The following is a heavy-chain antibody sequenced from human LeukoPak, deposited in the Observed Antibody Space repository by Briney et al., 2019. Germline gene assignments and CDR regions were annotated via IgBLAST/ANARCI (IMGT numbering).Heavy chain of an antibody. CDR1: GGSISSGGYY. D-gene: IGHD1-26*01. Sequence: SETLPLTCTVSGGSISSGGYYWSWIRQYPGKGLEWIGYIYYSGSTYYNPSLKSRVTISVDTSKNQFSLKLSSVTAADTAVYYCARGADLDYWGQGTLVTVSS. CDR2: IYYSGST. V-gene: IGHV4-31*03. J-gene: IGHJ4*02. CDR3: ARGADLDY.